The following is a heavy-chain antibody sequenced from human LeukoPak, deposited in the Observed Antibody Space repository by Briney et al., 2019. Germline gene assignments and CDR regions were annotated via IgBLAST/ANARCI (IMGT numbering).Heavy chain of an antibody. CDR2: INPNGGST. Sequence: ASVKVSCKASGYTFTSYYMHWVRQAPGQGLEWMGIINPNGGSTNYAQKFQGRATMTRDTSTSTIYMELSSLRSEDTAVYYCARDTGSDYNNILFDYWGQGTLVTVSS. J-gene: IGHJ4*02. D-gene: IGHD4-11*01. V-gene: IGHV1-46*01. CDR1: GYTFTSYY. CDR3: ARDTGSDYNNILFDY.